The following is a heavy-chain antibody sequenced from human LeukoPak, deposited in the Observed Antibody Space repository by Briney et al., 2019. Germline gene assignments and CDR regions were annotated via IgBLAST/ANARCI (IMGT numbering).Heavy chain of an antibody. CDR2: FDPDDGET. J-gene: IGHJ4*02. Sequence: ASVKVSCKVSGYSLIDLSMYWVRQAPGKGLEWMGGFDPDDGETTYAQRFKGRVTMTEDTSTDTAYMELSNLRSDDTAVYYCAADSQKTEVPATDHWGQGTLVNVSS. CDR1: GYSLIDLS. D-gene: IGHD1-1*01. V-gene: IGHV1-24*01. CDR3: AADSQKTEVPATDH.